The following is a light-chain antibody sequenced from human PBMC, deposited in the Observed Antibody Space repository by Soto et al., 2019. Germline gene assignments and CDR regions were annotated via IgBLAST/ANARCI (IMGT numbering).Light chain of an antibody. CDR2: AAS. J-gene: IGKJ1*01. CDR3: RQYYSYPLT. CDR1: QGISSY. Sequence: AIRMTQSPSSFSASTGDRVTITCRASQGISSYLAWYQQKPGKGPKLLIYAASTLQSGFPSRFSGSGSGTDFTLTISGLQAEDCATYYCRQYYSYPLTFGQGTKVEIK. V-gene: IGKV1-8*01.